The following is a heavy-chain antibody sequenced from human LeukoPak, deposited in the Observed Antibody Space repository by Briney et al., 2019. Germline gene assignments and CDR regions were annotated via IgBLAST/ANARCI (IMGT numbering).Heavy chain of an antibody. Sequence: GGSLRLSCAASGFTFSNYAMSWVRQAPGKGLEWVSVISGSGASTYYADSVKGRFTISRDNSKNTLYLQMNSLRAEVTAVYYCARDPTPGGDGWFDPWGQGTLVTVSS. V-gene: IGHV3-23*01. J-gene: IGHJ5*02. D-gene: IGHD2-21*02. CDR1: GFTFSNYA. CDR2: ISGSGAST. CDR3: ARDPTPGGDGWFDP.